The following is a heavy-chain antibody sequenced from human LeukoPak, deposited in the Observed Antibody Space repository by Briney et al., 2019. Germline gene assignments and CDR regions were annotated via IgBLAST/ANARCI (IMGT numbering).Heavy chain of an antibody. CDR3: ARDYYGSGSYHFDY. CDR2: ISYDGSNK. CDR1: GFTFSSYA. J-gene: IGHJ4*02. D-gene: IGHD3-10*01. Sequence: GRSLRLSCAASGFTFSSYAMHWVRQAPGKGLEWVAVISYDGSNKYYADSVKGRFTISRDNSKNTLYLQMYSLRAEDTAVYYCARDYYGSGSYHFDYWGQGTLVTVSS. V-gene: IGHV3-30*04.